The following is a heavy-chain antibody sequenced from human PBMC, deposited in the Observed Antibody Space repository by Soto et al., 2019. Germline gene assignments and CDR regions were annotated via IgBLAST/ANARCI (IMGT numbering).Heavy chain of an antibody. V-gene: IGHV3-30*18. CDR3: AKDFYDSSGYYWFDP. Sequence: GGSLRLSCAASGFTFSYYGMHWVRQAPGKGLEWVAVISYDGSNKYYADSVKGRFTISRDNSKNTLYLQMNSPRAEDTAVYYCAKDFYDSSGYYWFDPWGQGTLVTVSS. CDR2: ISYDGSNK. J-gene: IGHJ5*02. D-gene: IGHD3-22*01. CDR1: GFTFSYYG.